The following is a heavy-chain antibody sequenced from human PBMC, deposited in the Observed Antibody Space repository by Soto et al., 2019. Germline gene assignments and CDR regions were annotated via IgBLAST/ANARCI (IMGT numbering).Heavy chain of an antibody. J-gene: IGHJ4*02. CDR3: ARWAPQYDMVRGVSFDY. V-gene: IGHV4-39*01. CDR1: GGSISSSSYY. D-gene: IGHD3-10*01. Sequence: SETLSLTCTVSGGSISSSSYYWGWIRQPPGKGLEWIGSIYNSGSTYYNTSLKNRVTISVDTSKNQFSLKLSSVTAADTAVYYCARWAPQYDMVRGVSFDYWGQGTLVTVSS. CDR2: IYNSGST.